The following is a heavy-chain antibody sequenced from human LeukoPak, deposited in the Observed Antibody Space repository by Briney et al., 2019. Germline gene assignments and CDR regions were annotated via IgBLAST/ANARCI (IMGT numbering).Heavy chain of an antibody. Sequence: GGSLRLSCAASGFTFSSFGMSWVRQAPGKVLEWVSAISGSGGSTYYADSVKGRFTISRDNSKNTLYLQMNSLRAEDTAVYYCAKIGANVGFWGQGTLVTVSS. D-gene: IGHD4/OR15-4a*01. J-gene: IGHJ4*02. V-gene: IGHV3-23*01. CDR2: ISGSGGST. CDR3: AKIGANVGF. CDR1: GFTFSSFG.